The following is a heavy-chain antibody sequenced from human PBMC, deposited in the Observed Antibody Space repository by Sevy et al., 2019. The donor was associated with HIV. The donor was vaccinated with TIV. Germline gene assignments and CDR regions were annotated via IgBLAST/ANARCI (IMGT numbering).Heavy chain of an antibody. CDR2: IKQDGSEK. CDR3: ARDTERLRDY. V-gene: IGHV3-7*01. D-gene: IGHD4-17*01. J-gene: IGHJ4*02. Sequence: GGSLRLSCAASGFTFSRYWMSWVRQAPGKGLEWLANIKQDGSEKYYVYSVKGRFTISRDNAKNSLYLQMNSLRAEDTAVYYCARDTERLRDYWGQGTLVTVSS. CDR1: GFTFSRYW.